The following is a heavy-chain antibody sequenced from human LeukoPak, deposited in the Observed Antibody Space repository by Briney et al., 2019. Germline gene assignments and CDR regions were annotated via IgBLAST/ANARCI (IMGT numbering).Heavy chain of an antibody. CDR2: IYTSGST. V-gene: IGHV4-4*07. Sequence: SETLSLTCTVSGGSISSYYWSWIRQPAGKGLEWIGRIYTSGSTNYNPSLKSRVTKSVDTSNNQFSLKLSSVTAADTAVYYCARGQVVGATTFYYYYMDVWGKGTTVTVSS. J-gene: IGHJ6*03. CDR3: ARGQVVGATTFYYYYMDV. D-gene: IGHD1-26*01. CDR1: GGSISSYY.